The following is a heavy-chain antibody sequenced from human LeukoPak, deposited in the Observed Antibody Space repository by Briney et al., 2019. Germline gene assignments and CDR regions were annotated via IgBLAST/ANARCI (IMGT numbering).Heavy chain of an antibody. CDR1: GGTFSSYA. D-gene: IGHD2-21*02. V-gene: IGHV1-69*01. CDR3: GRVCSGGDCHLRDAFYI. CDR2: IIPIFGTA. Sequence: SVKLSCKASGGTFSSYAISWVRQAPGQGLEWMGGIIPIFGTANYAQKFQGRVTITADESTSTAYLEASRLRSEGTAVYWRGRVCSGGDCHLRDAFYIWGQGTMVTVSS. J-gene: IGHJ3*02.